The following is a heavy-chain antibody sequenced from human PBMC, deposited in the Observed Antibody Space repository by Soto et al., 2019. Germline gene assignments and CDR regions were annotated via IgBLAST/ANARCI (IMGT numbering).Heavy chain of an antibody. J-gene: IGHJ5*02. Sequence: QVQLQESGPGLVKPSETLSLTCTVSGGSISSYYWSWIRQPPGKGLEWIGYIYYSGSTNYNPSLNSRVTISVATSKNQFSLKLSSVTAADTAVYYCARSHYYGSGSTSNWFDPWGQGTLVTVSS. CDR2: IYYSGST. CDR3: ARSHYYGSGSTSNWFDP. CDR1: GGSISSYY. V-gene: IGHV4-59*08. D-gene: IGHD3-10*01.